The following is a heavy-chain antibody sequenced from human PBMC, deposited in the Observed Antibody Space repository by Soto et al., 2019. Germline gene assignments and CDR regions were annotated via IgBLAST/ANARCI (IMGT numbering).Heavy chain of an antibody. CDR2: TYHSGSP. J-gene: IGHJ5*02. V-gene: IGHV4-30-2*01. CDR1: GDTISTGGYS. Sequence: QLQLQESGSRLVKSSETLSLTCAVSGDTISTGGYSWAWIRQPPGKPLEWIGHTYHSGSPYYKPSLKSCVIISVDRSKKQFSRRLSSVTAAETAVYYCAREPCGDYVVYFDPWGQGTLVTVSS. CDR3: AREPCGDYVVYFDP. D-gene: IGHD4-17*01.